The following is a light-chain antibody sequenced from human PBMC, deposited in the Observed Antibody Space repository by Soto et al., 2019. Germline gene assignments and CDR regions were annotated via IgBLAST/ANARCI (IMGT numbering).Light chain of an antibody. Sequence: DIQMTQSPSSLSASVGDRVTITCRASQSISSSLNWYQQKPGKAPKLLIHAASSLQSGVPSRFSGSGSGTDFPLTISSLQPEDFATYYCQQSYSTPCTFGQGTKLEIK. CDR2: AAS. CDR1: QSISSS. CDR3: QQSYSTPCT. J-gene: IGKJ2*02. V-gene: IGKV1-39*01.